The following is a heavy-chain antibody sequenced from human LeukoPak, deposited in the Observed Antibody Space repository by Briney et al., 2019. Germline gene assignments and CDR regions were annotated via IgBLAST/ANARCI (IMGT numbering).Heavy chain of an antibody. J-gene: IGHJ6*03. D-gene: IGHD6-19*01. CDR1: GYTFTSYG. Sequence: GASVKVSCKASGYTFTSYGISWVRQAPGQGLEWMGRIIPIFGTANYAQKFQGRVTITADESTSTAYMELSSLRSEDTAVYYCARSGYSSGWYGVDYYYYMDVWGKGTTVTVSS. CDR2: IIPIFGTA. V-gene: IGHV1-69*13. CDR3: ARSGYSSGWYGVDYYYYMDV.